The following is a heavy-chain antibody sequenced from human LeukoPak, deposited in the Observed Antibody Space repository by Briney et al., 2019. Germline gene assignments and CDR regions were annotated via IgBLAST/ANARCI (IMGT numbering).Heavy chain of an antibody. J-gene: IGHJ4*02. CDR3: ARSDSGYDLTSDY. V-gene: IGHV4-59*01. Sequence: PSETLSLTCTVSGGSISSFYWSWIRQPPGKGLEWIGYIYYSGSTNYNPSLKSRVTISVDTSKNQFSLKLSSVTAADTAVYYCARSDSGYDLTSDYWGQGTLVTVSS. D-gene: IGHD5-12*01. CDR2: IYYSGST. CDR1: GGSISSFY.